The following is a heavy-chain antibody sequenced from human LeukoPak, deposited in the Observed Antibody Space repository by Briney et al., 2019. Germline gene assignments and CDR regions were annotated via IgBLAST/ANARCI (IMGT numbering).Heavy chain of an antibody. D-gene: IGHD3-10*02. J-gene: IGHJ4*02. CDR1: GYSINSDYY. Sequence: SETLSLTCAVSGYSINSDYYWGWIRQPPGKGLEWIGNIYHSGITYYNLYNPSLKSRVIISVDTSKNHFSLKLSSVTAADTAVYFCATLLSSSYYFDYWGQGTLVTVSS. CDR2: IYHSGIT. V-gene: IGHV4-38-2*01. CDR3: ATLLSSSYYFDY.